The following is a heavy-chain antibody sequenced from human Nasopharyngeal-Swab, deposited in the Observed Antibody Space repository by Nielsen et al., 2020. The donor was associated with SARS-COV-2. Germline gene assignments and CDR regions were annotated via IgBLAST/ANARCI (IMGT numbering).Heavy chain of an antibody. CDR1: GGSISSYY. V-gene: IGHV4-59*12. Sequence: SETLSLTCTVSGGSISSYYWSWIRQPPGKGLEWIGYIYYSGGTHYNPSLQSRLTISFDTSKNQFSLTLSSVTAADTAVYYCARDLPGSGFSSWGQGTLVIVSA. J-gene: IGHJ4*02. CDR2: IYYSGGT. CDR3: ARDLPGSGFSS. D-gene: IGHD3-22*01.